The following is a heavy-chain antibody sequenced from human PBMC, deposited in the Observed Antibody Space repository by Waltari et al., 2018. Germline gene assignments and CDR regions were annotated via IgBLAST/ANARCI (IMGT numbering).Heavy chain of an antibody. CDR2: IRWDTGNA. Sequence: QVQLVQSGAEVKKPGASVRVSCEAAGYSFTKSGITWVRQAPGQGLEWMGWIRWDTGNANYAQKVQDRVSLTIQTSTKTAYMDLRSLKSDDTSIYYCAIGPAFYYGMNVWGQGTMVTVSS. CDR1: GYSFTKSG. V-gene: IGHV1-18*01. CDR3: AIGPAFYYGMNV. J-gene: IGHJ6*02. D-gene: IGHD3-16*01.